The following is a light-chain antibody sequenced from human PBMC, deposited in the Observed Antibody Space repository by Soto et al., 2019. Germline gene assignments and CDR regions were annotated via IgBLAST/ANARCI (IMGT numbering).Light chain of an antibody. J-gene: IGKJ3*01. CDR2: DAS. CDR3: QHYDNLPLLLT. CDR1: QDISNY. V-gene: IGKV1-33*01. Sequence: GDRVTITCQASQDISNYLNWYQQKPGKAPKLLIYDASNLETGVPSRFSGSGSGTDFTFTISSLQPEDIATYYCQHYDNLPLLLTFGPGTKVDI.